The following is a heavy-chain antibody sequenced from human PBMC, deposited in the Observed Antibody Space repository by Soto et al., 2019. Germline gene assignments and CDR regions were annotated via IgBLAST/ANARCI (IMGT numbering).Heavy chain of an antibody. CDR1: GYTFKTYV. V-gene: IGHV1-18*04. CDR2: IIVHNGNT. CDR3: ARFYSYGSWWYFDY. J-gene: IGHJ4*02. D-gene: IGHD3-10*01. Sequence: QVQLVQSGTEVKEPGASVKVSCKTSGYTFKTYVITWVRQAPGQGLEWMGWIIVHNGNTHYAEKLQGRVTMTTDTSASTAYMELWGLGSDDKAVYYCARFYSYGSWWYFDYWGQGTQVTVSS.